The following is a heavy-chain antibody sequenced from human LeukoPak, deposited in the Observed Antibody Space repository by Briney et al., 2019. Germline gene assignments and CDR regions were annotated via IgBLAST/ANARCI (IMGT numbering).Heavy chain of an antibody. Sequence: ASVKVSCKVYGYTLTELSMHWVRQAPGKGLEWMGGFDPEDGETIYAQKFQGRVTMAEDTSTDTAYMELSSLRSEDTAVYYCATGRIAVNSAFDIWGQGTMVTVSS. J-gene: IGHJ3*02. CDR2: FDPEDGET. V-gene: IGHV1-24*01. D-gene: IGHD6-6*01. CDR1: GYTLTELS. CDR3: ATGRIAVNSAFDI.